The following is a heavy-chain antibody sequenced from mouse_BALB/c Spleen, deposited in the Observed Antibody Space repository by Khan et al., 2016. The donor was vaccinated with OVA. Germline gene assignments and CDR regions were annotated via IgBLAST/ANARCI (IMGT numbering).Heavy chain of an antibody. CDR1: GYSISSDYA. Sequence: EVQLQESGPGLVKPSQSLSLTCTVTGYSISSDYAWTWIRQFPGNQLEWMGYIDYSGTTSYNPSLKSRISITRDTSKNQFFLQLNSVTTEDTATFYYSSSRCYYRYCFFAYWGQGTTLTVS. J-gene: IGHJ2*01. CDR2: IDYSGTT. CDR3: SSSRCYYRYCFFAY. V-gene: IGHV3-2*02. D-gene: IGHD2-14*01.